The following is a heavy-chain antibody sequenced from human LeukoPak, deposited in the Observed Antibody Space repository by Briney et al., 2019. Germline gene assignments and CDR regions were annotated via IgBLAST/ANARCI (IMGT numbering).Heavy chain of an antibody. CDR2: IKQDGSEK. CDR3: ARDLVFGYSGYNLMY. V-gene: IGHV3-7*03. D-gene: IGHD5-12*01. Sequence: GGFLRLSCAASGFTFSSYWMSWVRQAPGKGLEWVANIKQDGSEKYYVDSVKGRFTISRDNAKNSLYLQVNSLRAEDTAAYYCARDLVFGYSGYNLMYWGQGTLVTVSS. CDR1: GFTFSSYW. J-gene: IGHJ4*02.